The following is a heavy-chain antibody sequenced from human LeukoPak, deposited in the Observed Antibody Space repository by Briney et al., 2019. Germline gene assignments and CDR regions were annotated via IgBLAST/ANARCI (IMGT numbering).Heavy chain of an antibody. D-gene: IGHD4-23*01. Sequence: PSETLSLTSAVYGGSFSGYYWSWIRQPPGKGLEWIGEINHSGSTKYNPSLKSRVTISVDTSKNQYSLKLSSATAVDTDVYYWERGRGGKYKWGQGIPVTVSS. J-gene: IGHJ4*02. CDR2: INHSGST. CDR3: ERGRGGKYK. CDR1: GGSFSGYY. V-gene: IGHV4-34*01.